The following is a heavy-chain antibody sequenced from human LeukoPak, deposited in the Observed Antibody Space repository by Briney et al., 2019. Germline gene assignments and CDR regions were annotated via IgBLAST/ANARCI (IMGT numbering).Heavy chain of an antibody. V-gene: IGHV4-59*11. CDR1: GGSISSHY. Sequence: PSETLSLTCEVSGGSISSHYWTWIRQSPGKGLERIGNVYKSGSTKYHSSLQSRVTISVDTSKNQFALKLRSVTAADTAVYFCARERCSSVSCFGDMDVWGKGTAVTVS. D-gene: IGHD2-2*01. J-gene: IGHJ6*03. CDR3: ARERCSSVSCFGDMDV. CDR2: VYKSGST.